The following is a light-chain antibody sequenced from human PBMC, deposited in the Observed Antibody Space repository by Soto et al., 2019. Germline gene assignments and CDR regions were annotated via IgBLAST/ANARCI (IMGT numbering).Light chain of an antibody. CDR1: QSIGKH. Sequence: DIQMTQSPSSLSASVGDRVTITCRASQSIGKHLNWYQQKPGKAPKFLIYAASNLQSGVPSRFSGSGSGTDFTLTISSLQPEDFATYYCQQSYSTPRITFGQGTRLEIK. V-gene: IGKV1-39*01. CDR3: QQSYSTPRIT. CDR2: AAS. J-gene: IGKJ5*01.